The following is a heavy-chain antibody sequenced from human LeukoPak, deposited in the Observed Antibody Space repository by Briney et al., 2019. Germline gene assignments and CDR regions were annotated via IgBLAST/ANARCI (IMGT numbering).Heavy chain of an antibody. V-gene: IGHV3-53*01. D-gene: IGHD2-15*01. CDR1: GFTVSSNY. CDR2: IYSGGST. CDR3: AREGRYCSGGSCDAFDY. J-gene: IGHJ4*02. Sequence: PGGSLRLSCAASGFTVSSNYMSWVRQAPGKGLEWVSVIYSGGSTYYADSVKGRFTLSRDNSKNTLYLQMNSLRAEDTAVYYCAREGRYCSGGSCDAFDYWGQGNLVCVSS.